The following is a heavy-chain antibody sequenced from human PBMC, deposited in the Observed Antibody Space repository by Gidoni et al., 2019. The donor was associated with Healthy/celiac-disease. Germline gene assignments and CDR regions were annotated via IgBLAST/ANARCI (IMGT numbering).Heavy chain of an antibody. CDR2: ISYDGSNK. D-gene: IGHD3-22*01. Sequence: QVQLVESGGGVVQPGRSLRLSCAASGFTFSSYGMHWVRQAPGKGLEWVAVISYDGSNKYYADSVKGRFTISRDNTKNTLYLQMNSLRAEDTAVYYCAKEGEGSGYYRNAFDIWGQGTMVTVSS. CDR1: GFTFSSYG. J-gene: IGHJ3*02. CDR3: AKEGEGSGYYRNAFDI. V-gene: IGHV3-30*18.